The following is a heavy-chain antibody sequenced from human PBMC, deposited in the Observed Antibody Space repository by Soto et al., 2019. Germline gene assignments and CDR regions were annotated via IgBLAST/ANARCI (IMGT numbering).Heavy chain of an antibody. D-gene: IGHD3-10*01. J-gene: IGHJ6*02. CDR3: ARHGGENVWGMDV. V-gene: IGHV4-39*01. CDR1: GGSISSSSYY. Sequence: NPSETLSLTCAVYGGSISSSSYYWGWIRQPPGKGLEWIGSIYYSGSTYYNPSLKSRVTISVDTSKNQFSLKLSSVTAADTAVYYCARHGGENVWGMDVWGQGTTVTVSS. CDR2: IYYSGST.